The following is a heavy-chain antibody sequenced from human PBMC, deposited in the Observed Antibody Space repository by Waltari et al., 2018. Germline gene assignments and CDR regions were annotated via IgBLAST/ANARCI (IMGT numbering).Heavy chain of an antibody. D-gene: IGHD3-22*01. CDR3: ARARDYYDSSGYYYVY. Sequence: QVQLQQWGAGLLKPSETLSLTCAVYGGSFSGYYWSWIRQPPGKGLEWIGEINHSGSTNYNPSLKSRVTISVDTSKNQFSLKLSSVTTADTAVYYCARARDYYDSSGYYYVYWVQGTLVTVSS. CDR1: GGSFSGYY. CDR2: INHSGST. V-gene: IGHV4-34*01. J-gene: IGHJ4*02.